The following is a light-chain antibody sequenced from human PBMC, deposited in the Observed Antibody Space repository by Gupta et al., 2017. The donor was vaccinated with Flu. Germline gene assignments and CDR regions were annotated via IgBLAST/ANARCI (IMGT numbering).Light chain of an antibody. Sequence: GSSSNIAINYVSWYQHLPGAAPKLLIFDNHKRPSGIPDRFSGSKSGTSATLDITGLQIGDEADYYCGTWDNSLSAMVFGGGTKLTVL. J-gene: IGLJ3*02. CDR3: GTWDNSLSAMV. CDR1: SSNIAINY. CDR2: DNH. V-gene: IGLV1-51*01.